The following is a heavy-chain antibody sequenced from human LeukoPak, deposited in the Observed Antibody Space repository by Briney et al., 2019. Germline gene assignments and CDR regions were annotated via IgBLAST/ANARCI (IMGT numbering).Heavy chain of an antibody. CDR2: INESGDSK. J-gene: IGHJ4*02. CDR3: ARRTYSNHFFDY. V-gene: IGHV3-11*01. CDR1: GFAFSNCY. D-gene: IGHD4-11*01. Sequence: MAGGSLRLSCATSGFAFSNCYMGWIRQAPGKGLEWISDINESGDSKFYADSVKGRFTISRDNDKNSLHLQMSSLRAEDTAVYYCARRTYSNHFFDYWGQGTLVTVSS.